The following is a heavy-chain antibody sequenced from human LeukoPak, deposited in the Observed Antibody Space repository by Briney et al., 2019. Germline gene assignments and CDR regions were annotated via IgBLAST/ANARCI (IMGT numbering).Heavy chain of an antibody. CDR2: IYITGYT. CDR3: ARESGNYGSGSYYDHY. V-gene: IGHV4-4*07. J-gene: IGHJ4*02. D-gene: IGHD3-10*01. Sequence: PSETLSLTCTVSGGSMSTYHWTWIRQPAGKGLEWIGRIYITGYTHYNPALKSRVTMSIDTSKNQFSLKLSSVTAADTAVYYCARESGNYGSGSYYDHYWGQGTLVTVSS. CDR1: GGSMSTYH.